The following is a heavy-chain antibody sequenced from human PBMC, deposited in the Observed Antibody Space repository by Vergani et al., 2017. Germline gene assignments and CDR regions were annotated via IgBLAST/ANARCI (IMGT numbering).Heavy chain of an antibody. CDR3: ARPIVVVPAASRYYYYGMDV. Sequence: QVQLVQSGAEVKKPGASVKVSCKASGYTFTGYYMHWVRQAPGQGLEWMGWINPNSGGTHYAQKFQGRVTMTRDTSISTAYMELSRLRSDDTAVYYCARPIVVVPAASRYYYYGMDVWGQGTTVTVSS. CDR1: GYTFTGYY. CDR2: INPNSGGT. V-gene: IGHV1-2*02. D-gene: IGHD2-2*01. J-gene: IGHJ6*02.